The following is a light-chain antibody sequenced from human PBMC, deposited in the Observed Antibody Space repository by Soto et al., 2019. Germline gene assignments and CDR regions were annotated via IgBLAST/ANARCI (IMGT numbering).Light chain of an antibody. CDR2: GAS. Sequence: EIVLTQSPGTLSLSPGERATLSCRASESVRSSHLAWYQQKPGQAPRLLISGASSRATGIPDRFSGSGSGTDFTLTVSRLEPEDFAVYYWQQYGSSPGTCGQGPKLEI. J-gene: IGKJ2*01. CDR3: QQYGSSPGT. V-gene: IGKV3-20*01. CDR1: ESVRSSH.